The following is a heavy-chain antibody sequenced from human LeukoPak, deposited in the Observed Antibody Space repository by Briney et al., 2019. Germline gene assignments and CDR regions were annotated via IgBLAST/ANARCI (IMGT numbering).Heavy chain of an antibody. CDR1: GFTLRNYA. CDR2: IGAGDKYT. Sequence: TGGSLRLSCAASGFTLRNYAMSWVRQAPGKGLEWVSSIGAGDKYTYHIDSVKGRFTITRDNSKNTLYLQMNSLKTEDTAVYYCTTDDYYDSSGYHTLGDCWGQGTLVTVSS. J-gene: IGHJ4*02. V-gene: IGHV3-23*01. D-gene: IGHD3-22*01. CDR3: TTDDYYDSSGYHTLGDC.